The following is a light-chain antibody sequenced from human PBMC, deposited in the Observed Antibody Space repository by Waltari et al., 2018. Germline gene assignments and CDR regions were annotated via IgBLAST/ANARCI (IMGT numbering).Light chain of an antibody. V-gene: IGKV3-20*01. J-gene: IGKJ4*01. CDR1: QRVSSTF. CDR3: QQYSTSPLT. Sequence: DIVLTQSPGTLSLSPGERATLSCRASQRVSSTFLTWYQQKPGQAPRLLIYAASDRATGIPDRFSGSGSETDFTLTISRLEPEDFAVYYCQQYSTSPLTFGGGTKVEIK. CDR2: AAS.